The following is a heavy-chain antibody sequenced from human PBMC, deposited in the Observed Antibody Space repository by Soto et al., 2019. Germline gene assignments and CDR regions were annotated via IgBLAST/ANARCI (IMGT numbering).Heavy chain of an antibody. CDR1: GYTFSNYG. J-gene: IGHJ6*02. Sequence: QVQLVQSGPEVKKPGASVKVSCKASGYTFSNYGITWVRQAPGQGLEWMGWINAYNGETNYAQKLQGRVTMTTATSTSTAYMALTSLKSDDTAVYYCARRGAPPYYYYGLDVWGQGTTVTVSS. CDR3: ARRGAPPYYYYGLDV. CDR2: INAYNGET. V-gene: IGHV1-18*01. D-gene: IGHD3-16*01.